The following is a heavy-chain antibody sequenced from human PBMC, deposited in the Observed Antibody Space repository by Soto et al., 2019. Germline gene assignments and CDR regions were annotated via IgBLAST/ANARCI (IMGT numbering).Heavy chain of an antibody. V-gene: IGHV4-59*01. CDR2: IYYSGST. J-gene: IGHJ4*02. CDR1: GGSISSYY. Sequence: PSETLSLTCTVSGGSISSYYWSWIRQPPGKGLEWIGYIYYSGSTNYNPSLKSRVTISVVTSKNQFSLKLSSVPAADTAVYYCASFRDILGGYFDYWGQGTLVTVSS. D-gene: IGHD3-9*01. CDR3: ASFRDILGGYFDY.